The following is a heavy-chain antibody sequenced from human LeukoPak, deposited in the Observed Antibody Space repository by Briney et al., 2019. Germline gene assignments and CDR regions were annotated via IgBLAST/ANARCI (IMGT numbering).Heavy chain of an antibody. D-gene: IGHD3/OR15-3a*01. CDR2: INPSGGST. J-gene: IGHJ4*02. Sequence: ASVKVSCKASGYTFTSYYMHWVRQAPGQGLEWMGIINPSGGSTSYAQKFQGRVTVTRDMSTSTVYMELSSLRSEDTAVYYCARDTLDHYFDYWGQGTLVTVSS. CDR3: ARDTLDHYFDY. V-gene: IGHV1-46*01. CDR1: GYTFTSYY.